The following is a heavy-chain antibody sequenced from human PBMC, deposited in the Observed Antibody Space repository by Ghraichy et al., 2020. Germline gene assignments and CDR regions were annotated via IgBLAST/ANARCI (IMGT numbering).Heavy chain of an antibody. CDR2: IKQDGSEK. CDR1: GFTFSSYW. CDR3: ARGWSYGY. J-gene: IGHJ4*02. D-gene: IGHD5-18*01. V-gene: IGHV3-7*01. Sequence: GGSLRLSCAASGFTFSSYWKSWVRPAPGKGLGWVANIKQDGSEKYYGDSGKGRVTISRDKAKNSLYLQMNSLRAEDTDVYYCARGWSYGYWGQGTLVTVSS.